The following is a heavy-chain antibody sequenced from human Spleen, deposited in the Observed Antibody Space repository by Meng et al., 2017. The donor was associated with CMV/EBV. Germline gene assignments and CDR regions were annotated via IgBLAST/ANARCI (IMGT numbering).Heavy chain of an antibody. CDR1: YSFTSYW. Sequence: YSFTSYWIGWVRQMPGKGLAWMGIIYPGDSDTRYSPSFQGQVTISADKSISTAYLQWSSLKASDTAMYYCARLGSSSSVNFAHNRFDPWGQGTLVTVSS. CDR2: IYPGDSDT. J-gene: IGHJ5*02. V-gene: IGHV5-51*01. CDR3: ARLGSSSSVNFAHNRFDP. D-gene: IGHD6-6*01.